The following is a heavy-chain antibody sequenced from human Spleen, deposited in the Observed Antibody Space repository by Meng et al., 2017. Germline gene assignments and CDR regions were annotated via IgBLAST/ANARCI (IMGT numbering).Heavy chain of an antibody. Sequence: QVQLQQWGAGLLKPSGTLSLTCVVSGGSFRDYYWSWIRQPPGKGLEWIGEINHSGSTNYNPSLESRATISVDKSRNLFSLNLSSVTAADTAMYYCAGESAYSRFDYWGQGTLVTVSS. V-gene: IGHV4-34*01. CDR1: GGSFRDYY. J-gene: IGHJ4*02. D-gene: IGHD5-18*01. CDR2: INHSGST. CDR3: AGESAYSRFDY.